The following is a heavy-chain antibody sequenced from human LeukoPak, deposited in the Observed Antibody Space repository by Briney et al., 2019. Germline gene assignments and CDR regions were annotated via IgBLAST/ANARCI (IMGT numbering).Heavy chain of an antibody. CDR2: ISYDGSNK. D-gene: IGHD6-13*01. Sequence: GRSLRLSCAASGFTFSSYAMHWVRQAPGKGLEWVAVISYDGSNKYYADSVKGRFTISRDNSKNTLYLQMNSLRAEDTAVYYCARDLAAAGRWAFDYWGQGTLVTVSS. J-gene: IGHJ4*02. CDR1: GFTFSSYA. CDR3: ARDLAAAGRWAFDY. V-gene: IGHV3-30*04.